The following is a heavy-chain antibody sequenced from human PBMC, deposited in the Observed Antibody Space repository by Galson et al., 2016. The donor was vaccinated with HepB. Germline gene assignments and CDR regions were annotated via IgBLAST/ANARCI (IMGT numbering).Heavy chain of an antibody. J-gene: IGHJ6*02. CDR2: VYYSGSS. CDR1: GGSIRSFY. D-gene: IGHD2-2*01. Sequence: SETLSLTCTVSGGSIRSFYWSWIRQPPGKGLEWIGNVYYSGSSDYNPSLKSRVTMSVDTSKSQFSLKLSPVTAADTAVYYCARDRILLRRYCSRASCSDGMDVWGQGTTVTVS. V-gene: IGHV4-59*01. CDR3: ARDRILLRRYCSRASCSDGMDV.